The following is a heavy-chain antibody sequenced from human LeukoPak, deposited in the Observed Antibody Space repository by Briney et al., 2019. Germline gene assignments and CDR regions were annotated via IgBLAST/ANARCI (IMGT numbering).Heavy chain of an antibody. D-gene: IGHD6-13*01. CDR2: IKSKTDGGAT. V-gene: IGHV3-15*01. CDR1: GFTFTNAW. J-gene: IGHJ4*02. Sequence: PGESLRLSCAASGFTFTNAWMSWVRQAPGKGLEWVGRIKSKTDGGATDYAAPLKGRFTISRDDSRDTLYLQMSSLKAEDTAVYYCTTERGTASWYEYYFDNWGQGILVTVAS. CDR3: TTERGTASWYEYYFDN.